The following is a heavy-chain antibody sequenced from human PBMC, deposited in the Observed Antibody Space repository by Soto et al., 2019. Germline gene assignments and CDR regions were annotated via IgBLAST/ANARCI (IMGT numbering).Heavy chain of an antibody. Sequence: PRGSLSLSCAASGFTFSSYSMNWVRQAPGKGLEWVSYISSSSSTIYYADSVKGRFTISRDNAKNSLYLQMNSLRDEDTAVYYCAREGGKYDFWSGLDYYYGMDVWGQGTTVTSP. V-gene: IGHV3-48*02. J-gene: IGHJ6*02. CDR3: AREGGKYDFWSGLDYYYGMDV. CDR1: GFTFSSYS. CDR2: ISSSSSTI. D-gene: IGHD3-3*01.